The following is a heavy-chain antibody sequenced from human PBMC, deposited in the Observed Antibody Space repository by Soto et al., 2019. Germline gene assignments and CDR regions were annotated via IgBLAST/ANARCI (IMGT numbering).Heavy chain of an antibody. J-gene: IGHJ6*02. V-gene: IGHV4-59*01. CDR3: ARDRGSGSSYPYYYYAMDV. CDR2: IYNSGST. CDR1: GGSINNYY. Sequence: TSETLSLTCTVSGGSINNYYWTWIRQPPGEGLEWIGYIYNSGSTNYNPSLKSRVTISVDTSKNQFSLELRSVTAADTAVYFCARDRGSGSSYPYYYYAMDVWGQGTTVTVS. D-gene: IGHD3-10*01.